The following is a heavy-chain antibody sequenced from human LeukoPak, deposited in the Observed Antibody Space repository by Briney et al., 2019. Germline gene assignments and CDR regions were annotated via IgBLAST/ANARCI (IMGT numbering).Heavy chain of an antibody. J-gene: IGHJ4*02. D-gene: IGHD3-16*01. CDR2: IKQDGSES. Sequence: GGSLRLSCVVSGFNFDNFAMHWVRQPLGKGLEWVANIKQDGSESYYVDSVKGRFTFSRDNAKNSLYLQINSLRAEDTAVYYCAGLGEKADFDYWGQGTLVTVSS. CDR1: GFNFDNFA. CDR3: AGLGEKADFDY. V-gene: IGHV3-7*01.